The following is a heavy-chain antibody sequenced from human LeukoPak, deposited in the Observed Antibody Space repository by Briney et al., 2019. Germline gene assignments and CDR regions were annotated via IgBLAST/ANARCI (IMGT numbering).Heavy chain of an antibody. CDR2: INHSGST. Sequence: PSETLSLTCAVYGGSFSGYYWSWIRQPPGKGLEWIGEINHSGSTNYNPSLKSRVTISVDTSKNQFSLKLSSVTAADTAVYYCAREGVGSSSWYVFDYWGQGTLVTVSS. V-gene: IGHV4-34*01. CDR1: GGSFSGYY. D-gene: IGHD6-13*01. CDR3: AREGVGSSSWYVFDY. J-gene: IGHJ4*02.